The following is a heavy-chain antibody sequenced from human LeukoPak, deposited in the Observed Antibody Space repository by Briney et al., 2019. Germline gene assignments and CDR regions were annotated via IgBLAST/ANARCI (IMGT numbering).Heavy chain of an antibody. CDR1: VFIFSTHW. V-gene: IGHV3-7*04. CDR2: ISGDGSEK. Sequence: PGGSLGLSCAASVFIFSTHWMNWVPQAPAKGLEWVAGISGDGSEKDYVDSVRGRLPIPIDNHKNELYLQMNGLTAEDTAVYCCGRAPDSWGQGTVVTVSS. J-gene: IGHJ5*01. CDR3: GRAPDS.